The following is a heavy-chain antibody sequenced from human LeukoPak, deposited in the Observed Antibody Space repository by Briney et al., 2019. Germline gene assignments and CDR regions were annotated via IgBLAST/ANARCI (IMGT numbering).Heavy chain of an antibody. Sequence: GGSLRLSCAAPGLTFTNSWMHSVRQAPGKGLESVAYIHPDGTEKYYMESLRGRFAISRDNAKNSLYLQMSNLRDEDTAVYYCTSRYDFWSGYFQGYDFDFWGQGSLVTVSS. J-gene: IGHJ4*02. V-gene: IGHV3-7*01. D-gene: IGHD3-3*01. CDR3: TSRYDFWSGYFQGYDFDF. CDR1: GLTFTNSW. CDR2: IHPDGTEK.